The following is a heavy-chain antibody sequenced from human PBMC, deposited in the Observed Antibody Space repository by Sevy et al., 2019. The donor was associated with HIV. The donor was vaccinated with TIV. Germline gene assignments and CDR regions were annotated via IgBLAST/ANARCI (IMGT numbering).Heavy chain of an antibody. CDR1: GYNFAAHW. Sequence: GESLKISCRASGYNFAAHWIGWVRQMPGKGLEWRGILFPGNSDIRSFQGHVTVSVDKSINTAYLQWANLRASDSAMYFCARGGHLPLDAFDLWGPGTKVTVSS. CDR3: ARGGHLPLDAFDL. D-gene: IGHD2-15*01. J-gene: IGHJ3*01. CDR2: LFPGNSDI. V-gene: IGHV5-51*01.